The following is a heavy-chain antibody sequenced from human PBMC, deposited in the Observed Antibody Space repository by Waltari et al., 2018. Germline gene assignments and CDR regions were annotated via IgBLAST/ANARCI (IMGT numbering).Heavy chain of an antibody. CDR1: GFTFSSYG. J-gene: IGHJ4*02. V-gene: IGHV3-33*01. CDR3: ASAVLTVTTQDY. CDR2: IWDDGSNK. D-gene: IGHD4-4*01. Sequence: QVQLVESGGGVVQPGRSLRLSCAASGFTFSSYGMHWVRQAPGKGLEWVAVIWDDGSNKYYADSVKGRFTISRDNSKNTLYLQMNSLRAEDTAVYYCASAVLTVTTQDYWGQGTLVTVSS.